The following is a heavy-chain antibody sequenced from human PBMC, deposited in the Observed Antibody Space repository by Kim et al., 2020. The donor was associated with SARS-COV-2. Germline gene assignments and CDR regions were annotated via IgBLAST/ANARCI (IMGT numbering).Heavy chain of an antibody. Sequence: GGSLRLSCAASGFTFSSYAMSWVRQAPGKWLEWVSAISGSGGSTYYADSVKGRFIISRDNSKNTLYLQMNSLRAEDTAVYYCANLPSGGQRSYYYGMDVWGQGTTVTVSS. J-gene: IGHJ6*02. V-gene: IGHV3-23*01. CDR2: ISGSGGST. CDR3: ANLPSGGQRSYYYGMDV. CDR1: GFTFSSYA. D-gene: IGHD2-2*01.